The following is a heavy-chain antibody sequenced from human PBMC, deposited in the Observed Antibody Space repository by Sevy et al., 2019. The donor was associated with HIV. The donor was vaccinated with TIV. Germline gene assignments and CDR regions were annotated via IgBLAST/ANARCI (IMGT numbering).Heavy chain of an antibody. D-gene: IGHD3-9*01. V-gene: IGHV1-2*02. J-gene: IGHJ4*02. CDR3: ARPRNYDSLTPYYHLFDY. CDR1: GYTFTGYY. Sequence: ASVKVSCKASGYTFTGYYMHWVRQAPGQGLEWMGWINSNSGGTNYAQKFQGRLTMTRDTSISTAYMELSSLRSDDTATYYCARPRNYDSLTPYYHLFDYWGQGTLVTVSS. CDR2: INSNSGGT.